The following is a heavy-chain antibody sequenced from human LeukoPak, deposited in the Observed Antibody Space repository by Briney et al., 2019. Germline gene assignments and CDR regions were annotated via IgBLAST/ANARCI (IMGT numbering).Heavy chain of an antibody. V-gene: IGHV1-18*01. J-gene: IGHJ6*03. D-gene: IGHD3-10*01. CDR1: GYTFTSYC. CDR2: ISAYNGNT. Sequence: ASVKVSCKASGYTFTSYCISWVRQAPGQGLEWMGWISAYNGNTNYAQKLQGRVTMTTDTSTSTAYMELRSLRSDDTAVYYCARDELWFGEGYYYYYMDVWGKGTTVTISS. CDR3: ARDELWFGEGYYYYYMDV.